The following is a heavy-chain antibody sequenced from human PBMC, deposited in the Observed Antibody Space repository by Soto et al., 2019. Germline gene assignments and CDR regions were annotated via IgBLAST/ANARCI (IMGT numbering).Heavy chain of an antibody. D-gene: IGHD3-10*01. J-gene: IGHJ4*02. CDR2: ISAYTGKA. Sequence: QVQLVQSGPEVKKPRASVKVSCKTSGYVFISYGISWVRQAPGHGLEWVGWISAYTGKADYAQKFQGRVTMTTETSTSTAFLELWSLRSDDTAVYYCARDQRYYGSGSYYSDNWGQGTLVTVSS. CDR1: GYVFISYG. CDR3: ARDQRYYGSGSYYSDN. V-gene: IGHV1-18*04.